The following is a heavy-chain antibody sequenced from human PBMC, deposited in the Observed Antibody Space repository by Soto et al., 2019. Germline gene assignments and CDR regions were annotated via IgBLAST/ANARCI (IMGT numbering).Heavy chain of an antibody. V-gene: IGHV1-18*04. CDR3: ARDRSTVTPRDY. Sequence: ASVKVSFKASGYTFTSYGISWVRQAPGQGLEWMGWISAYNGNTNYAQKLQGRVTMTTDTSTSTAYMELRSLRSDDTAVYYCARDRSTVTPRDYWGQGTLVTVSS. CDR2: ISAYNGNT. CDR1: GYTFTSYG. J-gene: IGHJ4*02. D-gene: IGHD4-17*01.